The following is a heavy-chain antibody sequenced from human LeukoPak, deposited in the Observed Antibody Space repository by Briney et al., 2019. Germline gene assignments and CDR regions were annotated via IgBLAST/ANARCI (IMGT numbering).Heavy chain of an antibody. V-gene: IGHV1-46*01. Sequence: ASVKVSCKASGYTFTSHYMHWVRQAPGQGLEWMGIINPSDGTTSYAQKFQGRVTMTRDTSTSTAYMELSSLRSEDTAVYYCARDGGGDSLWFGELLHYYYGMDVWGQGTTVTVSS. CDR2: INPSDGTT. CDR3: ARDGGGDSLWFGELLHYYYGMDV. CDR1: GYTFTSHY. J-gene: IGHJ6*02. D-gene: IGHD3-10*01.